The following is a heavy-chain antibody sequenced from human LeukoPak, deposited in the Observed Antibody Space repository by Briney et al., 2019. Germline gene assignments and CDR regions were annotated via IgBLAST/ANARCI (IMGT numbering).Heavy chain of an antibody. CDR3: ARDRVYGGNSVPLGY. Sequence: GGSLRLSCAASGFTFSSYSMNWVRQAPGKGLEWVSYISSSSSTIYYADSVKGRFTISRDNAKNSLYLQMNSLRAEDTAVYYCARDRVYGGNSVPLGYWGQGTLVTVSS. CDR1: GFTFSSYS. J-gene: IGHJ4*02. D-gene: IGHD4-23*01. CDR2: ISSSSSTI. V-gene: IGHV3-48*04.